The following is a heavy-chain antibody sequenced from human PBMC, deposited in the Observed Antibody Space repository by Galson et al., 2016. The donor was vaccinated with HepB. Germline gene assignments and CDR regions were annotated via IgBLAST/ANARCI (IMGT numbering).Heavy chain of an antibody. J-gene: IGHJ4*02. Sequence: SLRLSCAASGFTFSDYYISWIRQAPGKGLEWVANIKKDGSKKNYAASVKGRFTISRDNAKNPLYLQMNNLRAGDSAVYFCARVAYNDEAFEFWGKGTLVTVAS. V-gene: IGHV3-7*01. CDR1: GFTFSDYY. CDR3: ARVAYNDEAFEF. CDR2: IKKDGSKK. D-gene: IGHD1-1*01.